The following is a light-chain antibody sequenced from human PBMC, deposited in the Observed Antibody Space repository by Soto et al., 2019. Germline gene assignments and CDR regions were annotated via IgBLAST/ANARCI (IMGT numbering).Light chain of an antibody. V-gene: IGKV1-39*01. CDR1: QNINIY. CDR3: QQTDSAPS. J-gene: IGKJ4*01. Sequence: DIQMTQSPASLSASVGDRVTITCRASQNINIYLNWYQQRAGKAPRLLIYAASKLQSGVPSRFSGSTSGTDFTLTINRLKTEDFATYYCQQTDSAPSFGGGTKVDIK. CDR2: AAS.